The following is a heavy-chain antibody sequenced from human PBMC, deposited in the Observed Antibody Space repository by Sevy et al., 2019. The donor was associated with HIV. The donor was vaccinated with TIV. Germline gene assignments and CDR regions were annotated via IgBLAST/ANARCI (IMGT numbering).Heavy chain of an antibody. CDR1: GFSITSYW. Sequence: GGSLRLSCAGSGFSITSYWMHWVRQAPGKGLVWVSRMNEDGSVTNHADSVRGRFTISRDNAKNTLYLQMNSLRPEDTAIYYCAKRGSKSGYALGYWGQGTLVTVSS. CDR3: AKRGSKSGYALGY. J-gene: IGHJ4*02. D-gene: IGHD5-12*01. CDR2: MNEDGSVT. V-gene: IGHV3-74*01.